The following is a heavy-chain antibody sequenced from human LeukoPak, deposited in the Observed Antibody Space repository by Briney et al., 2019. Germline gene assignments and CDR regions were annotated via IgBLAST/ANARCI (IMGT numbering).Heavy chain of an antibody. CDR2: ISGSGGST. D-gene: IGHD3-10*01. V-gene: IGHV3-23*01. CDR3: AKVSITMVRGVINWFDP. Sequence: GGSLRLSCAASGFTFSSYAMSWVRQAPGKGLEWVSAISGSGGSTYYADSVKGRFTISRDNSKNTLYLQTNSLRAEDTAVYYCAKVSITMVRGVINWFDPWGQGTLVTVSS. CDR1: GFTFSSYA. J-gene: IGHJ5*02.